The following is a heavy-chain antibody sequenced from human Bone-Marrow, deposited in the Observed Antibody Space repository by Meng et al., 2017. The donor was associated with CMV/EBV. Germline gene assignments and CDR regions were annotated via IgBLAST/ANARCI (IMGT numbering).Heavy chain of an antibody. Sequence: SATLSLTCAVYGGSFSGYYWSWIRQPPGKGLEWIGEINHSGSTNYNPSLKSRVTISVDTSKNQFSLKLSSVTAADTAVYYCARTNTYYYDSSGYSLYWFDPWGQGTLVTVSS. D-gene: IGHD3-22*01. CDR2: INHSGST. CDR3: ARTNTYYYDSSGYSLYWFDP. J-gene: IGHJ5*02. CDR1: GGSFSGYY. V-gene: IGHV4-34*01.